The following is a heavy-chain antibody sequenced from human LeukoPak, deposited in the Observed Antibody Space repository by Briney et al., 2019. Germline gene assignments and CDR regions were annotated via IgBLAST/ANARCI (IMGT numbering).Heavy chain of an antibody. Sequence: GGSLGLSCAASGFTVSSNYMSWVRQAPGKGLEWVSVVYSGGSTHYADSVKGRFTISRDNSKNTLYLHMNSLRAEDTAVYYCATADSGSYYSGFDYWGQGTLVTVSS. CDR3: ATADSGSYYSGFDY. V-gene: IGHV3-66*01. J-gene: IGHJ4*02. D-gene: IGHD1-26*01. CDR2: VYSGGST. CDR1: GFTVSSNY.